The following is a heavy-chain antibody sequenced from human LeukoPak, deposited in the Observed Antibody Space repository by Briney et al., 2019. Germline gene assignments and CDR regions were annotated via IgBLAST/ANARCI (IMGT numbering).Heavy chain of an antibody. CDR1: GGSIGSYY. CDR2: IYYSGST. D-gene: IGHD4-17*01. J-gene: IGHJ5*02. CDR3: AREVSYGPPSGFDP. Sequence: PSETLSLTCTVSGGSIGSYYWSWIRQHPGKGLEWIGYIYYSGSTYYNPSLKSRVTMSVDTSKNQFSLKLSSVTAADTAVYYCAREVSYGPPSGFDPWGQGTLVTVSS. V-gene: IGHV4-31*03.